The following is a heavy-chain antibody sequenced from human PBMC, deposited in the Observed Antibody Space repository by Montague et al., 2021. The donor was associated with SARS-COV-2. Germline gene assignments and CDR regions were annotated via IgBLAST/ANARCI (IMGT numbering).Heavy chain of an antibody. CDR1: GFTFSSYE. J-gene: IGHJ4*02. V-gene: IGHV3-48*03. CDR3: ARSYDILTGYQSQALDY. CDR2: ISSSGSTI. Sequence: SLRLSCAASGFTFSSYEMNWVRQAPGKGLEWVSYISSSGSTIYYADSVKGRFTISRDNAKNSLYLQMNSLRAEDTAVYYCARSYDILTGYQSQALDYWGQGTLVTASS. D-gene: IGHD3-9*01.